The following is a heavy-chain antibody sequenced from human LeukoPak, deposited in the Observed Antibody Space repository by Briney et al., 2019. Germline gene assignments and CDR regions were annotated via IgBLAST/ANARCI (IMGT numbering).Heavy chain of an antibody. D-gene: IGHD6-13*01. CDR3: ARDPLSSSWYGTLTYNWFDP. Sequence: SETLSLTCTVSGGSISSYYWSWIRQPPGKGLEWIGYIYYSGSTYYNPSLKSRVTISVDTSKNQFSLKLSSVTAADTAVYYCARDPLSSSWYGTLTYNWFDPWGQGTLVTVSS. CDR2: IYYSGST. V-gene: IGHV4-59*12. CDR1: GGSISSYY. J-gene: IGHJ5*02.